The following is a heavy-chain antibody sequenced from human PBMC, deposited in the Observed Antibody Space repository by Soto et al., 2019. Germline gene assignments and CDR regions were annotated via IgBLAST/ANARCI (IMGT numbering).Heavy chain of an antibody. D-gene: IGHD3-10*01. CDR2: ISNNGDST. CDR1: GFTFSSYA. Sequence: EVQLVESGGGLVQPGESLRLSCAASGFTFSSYAMHWVRQAPGKGLEYVSAISNNGDSTYYANYVKGRFTISRDNSKNTLYLQRGSLGTEDMALYYCARDLWFLTPDWYFGLWGRGTLVTVSS. V-gene: IGHV3-64*01. CDR3: ARDLWFLTPDWYFGL. J-gene: IGHJ2*01.